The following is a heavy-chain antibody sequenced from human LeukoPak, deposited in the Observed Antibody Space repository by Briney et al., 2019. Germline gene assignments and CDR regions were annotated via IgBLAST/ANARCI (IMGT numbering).Heavy chain of an antibody. CDR2: VSPPGGGT. V-gene: IGHV3-23*01. CDR3: ARDLAWGAFDY. D-gene: IGHD7-27*01. J-gene: IGHJ4*02. Sequence: GGTLRLSCVASGFSFSYHGMNWVRLAPGEGLEWVSGVSPPGGGTYYADSVKGRFTISRDDSRNTLSLQMNSLRVEDTAVYYCARDLAWGAFDYWGQGILVAVSS. CDR1: GFSFSYHG.